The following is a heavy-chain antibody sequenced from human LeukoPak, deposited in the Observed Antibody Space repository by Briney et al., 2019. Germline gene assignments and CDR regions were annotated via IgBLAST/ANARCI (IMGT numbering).Heavy chain of an antibody. D-gene: IGHD6-19*01. J-gene: IGHJ4*02. V-gene: IGHV3-23*01. Sequence: GGSLGLSCAASGFTFSSYAMSWVRQAPGKGLEWVSAISGSGGSTYYADSVKGRFTISRDNSKNTLYLQMNSLRAEDTAVYYCAKDGRQWLVRTPAFDYWGQGTLVTVSS. CDR3: AKDGRQWLVRTPAFDY. CDR2: ISGSGGST. CDR1: GFTFSSYA.